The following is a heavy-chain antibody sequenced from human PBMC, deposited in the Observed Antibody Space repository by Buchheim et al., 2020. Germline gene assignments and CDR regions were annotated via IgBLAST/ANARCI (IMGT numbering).Heavy chain of an antibody. J-gene: IGHJ6*02. CDR3: AREGKGDCSSTSCHPNYYYYGMDV. V-gene: IGHV4-34*01. D-gene: IGHD2-2*01. CDR1: GGSFSGYY. CDR2: INHSGST. Sequence: QVQLQQWGAGLLKPSETLSLTCAVYGGSFSGYYWSWIRQPPGKGLEWIGEINHSGSTNYNPSLKSRVTISVDTSKNQFSLKLSSVTAADTAVYYCAREGKGDCSSTSCHPNYYYYGMDVWGQGTT.